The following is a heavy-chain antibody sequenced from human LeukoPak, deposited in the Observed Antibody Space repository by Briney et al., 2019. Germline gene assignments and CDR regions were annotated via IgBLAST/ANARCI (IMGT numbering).Heavy chain of an antibody. CDR3: ATKQWMAPPPDS. J-gene: IGHJ4*02. V-gene: IGHV3-74*01. Sequence: GGSLRLSCAASGFTFSKYWMLWVRQAPGKGLESVSRINTDGTVTTYADSVKGRFTVSRDNADNTMFLQMNSVRDEDTAVYYCATKQWMAPPPDSWGQGTPVTVSS. CDR1: GFTFSKYW. D-gene: IGHD6-19*01. CDR2: INTDGTVT.